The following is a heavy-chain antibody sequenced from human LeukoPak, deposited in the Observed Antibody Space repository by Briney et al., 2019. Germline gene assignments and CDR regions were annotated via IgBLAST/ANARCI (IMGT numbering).Heavy chain of an antibody. CDR3: ARISLGAIWGYYYGMDV. CDR2: IIPIFDTA. D-gene: IGHD1-26*01. CDR1: GGTFSSYS. V-gene: IGHV1-69*13. J-gene: IGHJ6*02. Sequence: SVKASCKASGGTFSSYSISWVRQAPGQGLEWMGGIIPIFDTADYAQKFQGRVTVTADESTSTAYMELSSLRSEDTAVFYCARISLGAIWGYYYGMDVWGQGTTVTVSS.